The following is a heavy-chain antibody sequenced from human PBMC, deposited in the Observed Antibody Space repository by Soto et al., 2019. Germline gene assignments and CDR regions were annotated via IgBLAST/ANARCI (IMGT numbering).Heavy chain of an antibody. CDR1: GFTFSRFW. V-gene: IGHV3-74*01. D-gene: IGHD3-9*01. Sequence: PGGSLRLSCAASGFTFSRFWMHWVRQAPGKGLVWVSHVNSDGRTTNYADSVKGRFIISRDNSNNTLYFQMNSLRAEDTAVYYCATLTKYDILTGFYPCWGQGTLVTVSS. CDR3: ATLTKYDILTGFYPC. CDR2: VNSDGRTT. J-gene: IGHJ4*02.